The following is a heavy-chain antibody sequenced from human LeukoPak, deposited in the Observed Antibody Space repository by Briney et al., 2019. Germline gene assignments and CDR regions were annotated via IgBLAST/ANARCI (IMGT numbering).Heavy chain of an antibody. J-gene: IGHJ4*02. CDR2: IRRGSDDV. CDR1: GFTFSGYG. D-gene: IGHD3-16*01. CDR3: ARDPHPGLTRFW. V-gene: IGHV3-48*01. Sequence: GGSLRLSCAASGFTFSGYGMNWVRQAPRKGLEWVSYIRRGSDDVRYADSVRGRFTISRDSAKNSLSLQMNSLRADDTAVYYCARDPHPGLTRFWGGQGTLVTVST.